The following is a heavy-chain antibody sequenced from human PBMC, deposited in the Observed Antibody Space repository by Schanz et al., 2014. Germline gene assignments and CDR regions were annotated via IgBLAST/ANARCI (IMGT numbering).Heavy chain of an antibody. CDR3: AKGMGYCSGGTCYDYYYYGLDV. V-gene: IGHV3-23*01. D-gene: IGHD2-15*01. J-gene: IGHJ6*02. Sequence: EVQLLDSGGGLVQPGGSLRLSCAASGFTFNSYAMTWVRQAPGKGLEWVSALSGSGGSTYYADSVKGRFTISRDNSKNSLYLQMNSLSADDTAVCYCAKGMGYCSGGTCYDYYYYGLDVWGQGTTVTVSS. CDR2: LSGSGGST. CDR1: GFTFNSYA.